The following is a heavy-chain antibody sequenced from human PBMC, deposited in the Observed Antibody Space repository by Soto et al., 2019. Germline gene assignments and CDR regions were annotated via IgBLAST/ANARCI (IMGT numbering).Heavy chain of an antibody. D-gene: IGHD1-7*01. CDR3: AKDNVELRPSWFDP. V-gene: IGHV1-3*01. CDR2: INADNGNT. CDR1: GYTFTNYA. J-gene: IGHJ5*02. Sequence: ASVKVSCKASGYTFTNYAMHWVRQAPGQRLEWMGWINADNGNTKYSQKLQGRVTITANTSTSTAYLELSSLRSEDTAVNYCAKDNVELRPSWFDPWGQGTLVTVSS.